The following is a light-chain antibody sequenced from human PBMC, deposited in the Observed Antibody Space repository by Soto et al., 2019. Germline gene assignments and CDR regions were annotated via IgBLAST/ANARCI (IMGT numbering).Light chain of an antibody. J-gene: IGKJ1*01. Sequence: EIVLTRSPGTLSLSPGERATLSCRASQSVSSSYLAWYQQKPGQAPRLLIYGASSRATGIPDRFSGSGSGTDLTLTISRLEPEDFAVYYCQQYGSSPRKTFGQGTKVEIK. CDR2: GAS. V-gene: IGKV3-20*01. CDR1: QSVSSSY. CDR3: QQYGSSPRKT.